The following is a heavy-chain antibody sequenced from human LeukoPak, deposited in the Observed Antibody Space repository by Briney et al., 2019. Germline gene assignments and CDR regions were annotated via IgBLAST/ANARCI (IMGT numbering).Heavy chain of an antibody. V-gene: IGHV3-23*01. Sequence: GGSLRLSCAASGFTFSSYAMSWVRQAPGKGLEWVSAISSSGGSTYYADSVKGRFTISRDNSKDTLYLQLNSLRSEDTAVYYCAKVKGSEGYCSITSCLADYWGQGTLVTVSS. CDR2: ISSSGGST. J-gene: IGHJ4*02. CDR3: AKVKGSEGYCSITSCLADY. D-gene: IGHD2-2*01. CDR1: GFTFSSYA.